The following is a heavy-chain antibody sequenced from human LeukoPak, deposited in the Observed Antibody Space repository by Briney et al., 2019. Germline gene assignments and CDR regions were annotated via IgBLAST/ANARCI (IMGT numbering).Heavy chain of an antibody. CDR1: GLTFTSSA. Sequence: SVKVSCKASGLTFTSSAVQWVRQARGQRLEWIGWIVVGSGNTNYAQKFQERVTITRDMSTSTAYMELSSLRSEDTAVYYCAADQDNYDTYAFDIWGQGTMVTVSS. J-gene: IGHJ3*02. CDR3: AADQDNYDTYAFDI. V-gene: IGHV1-58*01. D-gene: IGHD3-22*01. CDR2: IVVGSGNT.